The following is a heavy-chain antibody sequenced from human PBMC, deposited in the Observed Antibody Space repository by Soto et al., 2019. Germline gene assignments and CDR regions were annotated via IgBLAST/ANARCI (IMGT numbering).Heavy chain of an antibody. V-gene: IGHV4-34*01. J-gene: IGHJ4*02. CDR1: GGSFSDYS. Sequence: QVQLQQWGAGLLKPSETLSLTCAVYGGSFSDYSWSWIRQPPGKGLEWIGEIDDSGRTKYNPSFKSRVTISVDASKNHFSLTLSSVTAADTAVYYCGGVTVSDWGQGTLVTVSS. CDR3: GGVTVSD. D-gene: IGHD4-4*01. CDR2: IDDSGRT.